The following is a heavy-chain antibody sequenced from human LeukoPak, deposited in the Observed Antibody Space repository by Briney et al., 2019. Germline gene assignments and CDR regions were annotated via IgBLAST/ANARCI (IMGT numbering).Heavy chain of an antibody. Sequence: GGSLRLSCAASGFTFSNYALHWVRQAPGKGLEWVAVISYHGSDKYYADSVKGRFTISRDNSKNTLYLQMNSLRADDTAVYYCAKQGQWLVRNFDYWGQGTLVTVSS. J-gene: IGHJ4*02. CDR1: GFTFSNYA. CDR3: AKQGQWLVRNFDY. CDR2: ISYHGSDK. D-gene: IGHD6-19*01. V-gene: IGHV3-30-3*02.